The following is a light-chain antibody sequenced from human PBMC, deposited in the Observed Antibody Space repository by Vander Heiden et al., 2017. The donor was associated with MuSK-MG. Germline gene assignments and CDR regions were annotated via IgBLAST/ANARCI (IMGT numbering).Light chain of an antibody. Sequence: SYELTQPPSVSVSPGQTASITCSGDKLGDKYACWYQQKPGQSPVLVIYQDNKRPSGIPERFSGSNSGTTAPLTISGTQAVDEAYYYCPAWASSTVVFGPGTKVTVL. CDR3: PAWASSTVV. J-gene: IGLJ1*01. CDR2: QDN. CDR1: KLGDKY. V-gene: IGLV3-1*01.